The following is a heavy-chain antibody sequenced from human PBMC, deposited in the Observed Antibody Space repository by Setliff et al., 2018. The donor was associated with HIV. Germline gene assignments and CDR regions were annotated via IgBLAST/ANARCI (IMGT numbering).Heavy chain of an antibody. J-gene: IGHJ3*02. Sequence: SETLSLTCTVSGGSISSYYWSWIRQPAGKGLEWIGRICTSGSTNYNPSLKSRVTMSVDTSKNQFSLKLSSVTAADTAVYYCARDRPHYDYVWGSYPHAFDIWGQGTMVTVSS. V-gene: IGHV4-4*07. CDR2: ICTSGST. D-gene: IGHD3-16*02. CDR1: GGSISSYY. CDR3: ARDRPHYDYVWGSYPHAFDI.